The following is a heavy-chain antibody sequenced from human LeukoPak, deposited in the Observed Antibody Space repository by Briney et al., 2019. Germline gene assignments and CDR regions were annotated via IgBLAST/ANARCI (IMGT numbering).Heavy chain of an antibody. V-gene: IGHV1-8*01. J-gene: IGHJ4*02. D-gene: IGHD3-10*01. CDR3: ARGSWGEITGRKSFEF. Sequence: ASVKVSCKASEYTFTSYDINWVRQAPGQGVERMGWMNPNSGNTGYTQKFQGRVTMTRVTSISTAYMELNNLTSEDTAVYYCARGSWGEITGRKSFEFWGQGSLVTVSS. CDR1: EYTFTSYD. CDR2: MNPNSGNT.